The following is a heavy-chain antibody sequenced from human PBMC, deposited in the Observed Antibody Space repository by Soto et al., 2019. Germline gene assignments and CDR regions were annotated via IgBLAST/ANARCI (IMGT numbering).Heavy chain of an antibody. Sequence: QVQLVQSGPEVKKPGASVKVSCKTSGYSFTNYGISWVRQAPGQGREWMGWISAYNGNTNYAQEVQGRVIMTTDTTTSTAYMELRSLISDDPAVYYCAREAPVTGIDYWGQGTLVTVSS. J-gene: IGHJ4*02. CDR2: ISAYNGNT. CDR1: GYSFTNYG. CDR3: AREAPVTGIDY. D-gene: IGHD6-19*01. V-gene: IGHV1-18*04.